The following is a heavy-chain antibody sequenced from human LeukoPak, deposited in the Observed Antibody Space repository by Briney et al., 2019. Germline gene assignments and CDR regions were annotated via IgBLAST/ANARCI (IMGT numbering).Heavy chain of an antibody. CDR1: GASISPYY. CDR2: LYPSGSS. J-gene: IGHJ4*02. CDR3: ARDLSGSLYFDY. D-gene: IGHD3-10*01. Sequence: SGTLSLTCTVSGASISPYYWNWIRQPAGKGPEWIGRLYPSGSSDYNPSLKSRVSISVGTSNNQFSLRVTSVTAADAAIYYCARDLSGSLYFDYWGQGILVTVSA. V-gene: IGHV4-4*07.